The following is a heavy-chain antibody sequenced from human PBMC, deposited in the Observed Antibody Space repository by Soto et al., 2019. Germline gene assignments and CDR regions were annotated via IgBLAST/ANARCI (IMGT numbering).Heavy chain of an antibody. CDR1: GGTFKMYA. D-gene: IGHD3-16*02. CDR3: ARSIGSGGVIGGFDY. CDR2: TIPALDKT. J-gene: IGHJ4*02. V-gene: IGHV1-69*01. Sequence: QVQLVQSGPEVKKPGSAVKVSCKASGGTFKMYAMNWVRQAPGQGLEWMGGTIPALDKTNYAQKFQGRLTITVVESTGTAYMDLSGLRSDDTAVYYCARSIGSGGVIGGFDYWGQGTLVTVSS.